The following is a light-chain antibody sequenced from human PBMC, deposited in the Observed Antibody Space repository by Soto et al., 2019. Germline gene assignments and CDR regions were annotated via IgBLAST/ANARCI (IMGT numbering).Light chain of an antibody. CDR2: GAS. Sequence: EIVMTQSPVTLSVSPGGGATLACSASQSAGTNLAWYQQQPGQPPRLLIYGASIRATGVPGRFSGSGSGTEFTLTISSLQSEDFAVYYCQQYNNWPPLTFGGGTKVEIE. CDR3: QQYNNWPPLT. CDR1: QSAGTN. V-gene: IGKV3-15*01. J-gene: IGKJ4*01.